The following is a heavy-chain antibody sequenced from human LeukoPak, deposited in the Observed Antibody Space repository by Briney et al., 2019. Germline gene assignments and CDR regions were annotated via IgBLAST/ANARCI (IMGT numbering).Heavy chain of an antibody. CDR1: GFTFSSYA. CDR3: ASPEGL. CDR2: ISYDGSNK. V-gene: IGHV3-30*04. Sequence: GGSLRLSCAASGFTFSSYAMHWVRQAPGKGLEWVAVISYDGSNKYYADSVKGRFTISRDNSKNTLYLQMNSLRAEDTAVYYCASPEGLWGQGTMVTVSS. J-gene: IGHJ3*01.